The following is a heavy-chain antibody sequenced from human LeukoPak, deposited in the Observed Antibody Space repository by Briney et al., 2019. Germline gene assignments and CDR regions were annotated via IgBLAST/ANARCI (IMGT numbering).Heavy chain of an antibody. CDR1: GYSFTSYD. V-gene: IGHV1-8*03. Sequence: GASVKVSCKASGYSFTSYDINWMRQATGQEPEWMGWINPNSGNTGYAQKFQGRVTITRDTSISTAYMELSSLRSEDTAVYYCAKHYLTTFDNWGQGTLVIVSS. D-gene: IGHD1-14*01. CDR2: INPNSGNT. CDR3: AKHYLTTFDN. J-gene: IGHJ4*02.